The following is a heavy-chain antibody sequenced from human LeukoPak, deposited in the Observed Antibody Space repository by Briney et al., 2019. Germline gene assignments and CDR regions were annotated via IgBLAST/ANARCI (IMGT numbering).Heavy chain of an antibody. CDR3: AREHCSTTTCYFDY. J-gene: IGHJ4*02. CDR1: GGSISSYY. Sequence: SETLSLTCTVSGGSISSYYWSSIRQPPGKGLEWMGYIYYTGSTNYNPSLKSRVTISVHTSKNQFSLKLSSVTAADTAVYYCAREHCSTTTCYFDYWGQGTLVTVSS. D-gene: IGHD2-2*01. CDR2: IYYTGST. V-gene: IGHV4-59*01.